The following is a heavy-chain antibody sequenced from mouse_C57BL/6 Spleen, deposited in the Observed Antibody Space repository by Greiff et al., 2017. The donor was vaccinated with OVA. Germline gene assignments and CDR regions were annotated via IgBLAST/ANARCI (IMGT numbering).Heavy chain of an antibody. D-gene: IGHD1-1*01. CDR1: GFTFSSYA. Sequence: EVQGVESGGGLVKPGGSLKLSCAASGFTFSSYAMSWVRQTPEKRLEWVATISDGGSYTYYPDNVKGRFTISRDNAKNNLYLQMSHLKSEDTAMYYCARDQGPYYGSSYAMDYWGQGTSVTVSS. CDR3: ARDQGPYYGSSYAMDY. CDR2: ISDGGSYT. J-gene: IGHJ4*01. V-gene: IGHV5-4*01.